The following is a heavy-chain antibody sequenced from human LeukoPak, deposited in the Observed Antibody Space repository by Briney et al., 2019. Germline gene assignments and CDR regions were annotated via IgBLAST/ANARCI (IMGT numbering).Heavy chain of an antibody. Sequence: PSETLSLTCTVSGGSISSSGYYWGWIRQPPGKGLEWIGYIYYSGSTNYNPSLKSRVTISVDTSKNQFSLKLSSVTAADTAVYYCARGSSGWYGGNWYFDLWGRGTLVTVSS. CDR2: IYYSGST. CDR3: ARGSSGWYGGNWYFDL. J-gene: IGHJ2*01. V-gene: IGHV4-61*08. D-gene: IGHD6-19*01. CDR1: GGSISSSGYY.